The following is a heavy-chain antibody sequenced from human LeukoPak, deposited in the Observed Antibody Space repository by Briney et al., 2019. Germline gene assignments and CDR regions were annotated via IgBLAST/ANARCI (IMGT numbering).Heavy chain of an antibody. CDR3: TKPDYCDYDS. D-gene: IGHD4-17*01. Sequence: GGSLRLFCAASGFTFSGCAMHWVRQASGKGLEWVGRIRNKANSYETAYAASVKGRFTISRDDSKNTAYLQMNSLRTEDTAVYYSTKPDYCDYDSWGQGTLVTVSS. CDR2: IRNKANSYET. J-gene: IGHJ5*01. V-gene: IGHV3-73*01. CDR1: GFTFSGCA.